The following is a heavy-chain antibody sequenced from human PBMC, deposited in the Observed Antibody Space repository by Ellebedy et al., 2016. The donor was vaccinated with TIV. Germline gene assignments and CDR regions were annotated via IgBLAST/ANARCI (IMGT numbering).Heavy chain of an antibody. CDR1: GGSISSYY. V-gene: IGHV4-59*01. CDR3: ARDTRSGLVAD. CDR2: IYYSGST. J-gene: IGHJ4*02. D-gene: IGHD2-15*01. Sequence: SETLSLTCTVSGGSISSYYWSWIRQPPGKGLEWIGYIYYSGSTNYNPSLKSRVTISVDTSKNQFSLKLSSVTAAYTAVYYCARDTRSGLVADWGQGTLVTVSS.